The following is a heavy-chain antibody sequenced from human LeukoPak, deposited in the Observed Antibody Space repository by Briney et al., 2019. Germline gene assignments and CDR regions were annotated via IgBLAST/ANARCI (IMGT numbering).Heavy chain of an antibody. Sequence: ASVKVSCKASGYSFTSHYMHWVRQAPGQGLEWLGLINPSGSSTLYAQKFQGRVTMTRDMSTTTDYMELSSLRSEDTAVYYCARAATARNGAYYYYYMDVWGKGTTVTVSS. CDR1: GYSFTSHY. CDR2: INPSGSST. V-gene: IGHV1-46*01. D-gene: IGHD1-26*01. CDR3: ARAATARNGAYYYYYMDV. J-gene: IGHJ6*03.